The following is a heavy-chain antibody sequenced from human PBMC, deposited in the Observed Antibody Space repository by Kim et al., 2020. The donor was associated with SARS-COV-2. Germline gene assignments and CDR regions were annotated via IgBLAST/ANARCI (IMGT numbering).Heavy chain of an antibody. Sequence: GSTNYNPSLKSRVTISVDTSKNQFSLKLSSVTAADTAVYYCARVSNWFDPWGQGTLVTVSS. CDR2: GST. J-gene: IGHJ5*02. V-gene: IGHV4-59*01. CDR3: ARVSNWFDP.